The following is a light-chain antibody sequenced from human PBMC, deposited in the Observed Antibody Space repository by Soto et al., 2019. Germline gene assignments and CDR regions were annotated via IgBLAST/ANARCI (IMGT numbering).Light chain of an antibody. CDR1: SSDVGAYNS. CDR2: DVS. CDR3: SSYTSISTVV. V-gene: IGLV2-14*01. Sequence: ALTQPASVSGSPGQSITISCTGTSSDVGAYNSVSWYQQHPGKVPKLMIYDVSNRPSGVSNRFSGSKSGNTASLTISGLQAEDEADYYCSSYTSISTVVFGGGTKVTVL. J-gene: IGLJ3*02.